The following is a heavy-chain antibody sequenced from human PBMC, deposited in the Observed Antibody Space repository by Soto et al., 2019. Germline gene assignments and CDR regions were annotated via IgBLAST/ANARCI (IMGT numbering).Heavy chain of an antibody. D-gene: IGHD2-8*02. J-gene: IGHJ6*02. CDR3: ATSVGIAPTGEDGMDV. Sequence: SVKVSFKASGGTFSIYGFSWVRQAPGQGPEWIGGIIPILTTPNYAQKFQGGVTIVADESTTTVYMELSSLKFEDTAVYYCATSVGIAPTGEDGMDVWGQGTSVTVSS. CDR2: IIPILTTP. CDR1: GGTFSIYG. V-gene: IGHV1-69*13.